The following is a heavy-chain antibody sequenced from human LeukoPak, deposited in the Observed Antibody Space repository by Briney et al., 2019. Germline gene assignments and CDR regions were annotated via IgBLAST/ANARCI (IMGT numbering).Heavy chain of an antibody. CDR3: ARHSAAAKYYFDY. Sequence: SETLSLTCTVSGGSISSYYWSWIRQPPGEGLEWIGYIYYSGSTNYNPSLKSRVTISVDTSKNQFSLKLSSVTAADTAVYYCARHSAAAKYYFDYWGQGTLVTVSS. J-gene: IGHJ4*02. CDR1: GGSISSYY. CDR2: IYYSGST. D-gene: IGHD6-13*01. V-gene: IGHV4-59*08.